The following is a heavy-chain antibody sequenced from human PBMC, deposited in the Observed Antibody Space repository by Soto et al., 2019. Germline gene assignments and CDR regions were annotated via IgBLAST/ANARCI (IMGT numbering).Heavy chain of an antibody. CDR1: GGSISSGDYY. CDR2: IYYSGST. V-gene: IGHV4-30-4*01. CDR3: ARDQIGSSPLYYYYGMDV. D-gene: IGHD6-6*01. Sequence: PSETLSLTCTVSGGSISSGDYYWSWIRQPPGKGLEWIGYIYYSGSTYYNPSLKSRVTISVDTSKNQFSLKLSSVTAADTAVYYCARDQIGSSPLYYYYGMDVWGQGTTVTVPS. J-gene: IGHJ6*02.